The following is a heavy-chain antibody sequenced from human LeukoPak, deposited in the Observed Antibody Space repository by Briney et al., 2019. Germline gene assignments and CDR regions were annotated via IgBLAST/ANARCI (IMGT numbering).Heavy chain of an antibody. V-gene: IGHV3-23*01. CDR1: GFTFSSYA. D-gene: IGHD3-16*01. CDR2: ISSSGGTP. CDR3: AKRGENDYFDY. Sequence: GGSLRLSCAASGFTFSSYAMSWVRQAPGKGLEWVSSISSSGGTPYYADSVKGRFTISRDNPKNTLYLQMNSLRAEYTAVYYCAKRGENDYFDYWGQGTLVTVSS. J-gene: IGHJ4*02.